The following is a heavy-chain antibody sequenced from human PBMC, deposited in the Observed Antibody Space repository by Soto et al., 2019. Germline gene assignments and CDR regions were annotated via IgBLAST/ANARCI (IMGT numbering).Heavy chain of an antibody. J-gene: IGHJ4*02. CDR3: ARGGGVTATFDY. CDR2: IYYSGNT. V-gene: IGHV4-61*01. Sequence: SETLSLTCTVSGDSVISGNYYWIWIRQPPGKGLQWISYIYYSGNTNDNPSLKSQVIISVDTSKNQFSLKLSSVTTADTAVYYCARGGGVTATFDYWGQGILVTVSS. CDR1: GDSVISGNYY. D-gene: IGHD5-18*01.